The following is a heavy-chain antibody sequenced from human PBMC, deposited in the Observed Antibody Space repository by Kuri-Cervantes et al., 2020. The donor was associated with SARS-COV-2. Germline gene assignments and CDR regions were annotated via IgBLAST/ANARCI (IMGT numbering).Heavy chain of an antibody. J-gene: IGHJ3*02. CDR2: ITSSGGT. V-gene: IGHV3-23*01. Sequence: GGSLRLSCAASGFIFSNYVMSWVRQGPGKGLEWVSGITSSGGTFYAASVKGRFTISRDNSKNTMYLQMNSLRAEDTAVYYCAREGTARTDAFDIWGQGTMVTVSS. D-gene: IGHD5-18*01. CDR3: AREGTARTDAFDI. CDR1: GFIFSNYV.